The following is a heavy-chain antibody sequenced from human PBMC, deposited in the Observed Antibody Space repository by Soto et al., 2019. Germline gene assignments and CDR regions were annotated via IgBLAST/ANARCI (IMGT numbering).Heavy chain of an antibody. CDR1: GDSVSSNSAA. CDR3: ARDRYCSSTSCYGRFYYYGMDV. D-gene: IGHD2-2*01. J-gene: IGHJ6*02. V-gene: IGHV6-1*01. Sequence: SQTLSLTCALSGDSVSSNSAAWNWIRQSPSRGLEWLGRTYYRSKWYNDYAVSVKSRITINPDTSKNQFSLQLNSVTPEDTAVYYCARDRYCSSTSCYGRFYYYGMDVWGQGTTVTVSS. CDR2: TYYRSKWYN.